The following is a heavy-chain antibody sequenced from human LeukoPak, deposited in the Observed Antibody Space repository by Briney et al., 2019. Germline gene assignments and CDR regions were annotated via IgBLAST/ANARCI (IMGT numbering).Heavy chain of an antibody. J-gene: IGHJ5*02. CDR3: AIEGYFWARVPGGVGP. V-gene: IGHV3-7*01. Sequence: PGGSLRLSCAASGIRLRNDWMSWVRQAPGKGLEWVANIKQEGKEKNYVDSAKGRFTTSRDNATNSPYLQMNSLRAADTGVYYSAIEGYFWARVPGGVGPRGQGNQV. D-gene: IGHD3-3*01. CDR2: IKQEGKEK. CDR1: GIRLRNDW.